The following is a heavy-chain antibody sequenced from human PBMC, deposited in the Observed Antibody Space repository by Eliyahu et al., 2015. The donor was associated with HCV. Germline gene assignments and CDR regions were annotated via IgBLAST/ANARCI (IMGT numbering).Heavy chain of an antibody. CDR2: ISAHNSNT. V-gene: IGHV1-18*04. D-gene: IGHD6-13*01. CDR3: ARDSVAAALVYYGMDV. J-gene: IGHJ6*02. CDR1: GYSFNTYG. Sequence: QVQLVQSGAEVKKPGASVKVSCKASGYSFNTYGFSWVRQAPGQGLEWMGWISAHNSNTHSAQKFQGRLTMTTDTSTSTAYMELRSLRSDDTAVYYCARDSVAAALVYYGMDVWGQGTTVTVSS.